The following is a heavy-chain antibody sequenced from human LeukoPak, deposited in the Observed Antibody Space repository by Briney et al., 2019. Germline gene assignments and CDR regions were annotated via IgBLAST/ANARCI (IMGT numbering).Heavy chain of an antibody. V-gene: IGHV3-23*01. CDR1: GFTVSSYA. CDR2: ISGSGGST. Sequence: GESLRLSCAASGFTVSSYAMSWVRQAPGKGLEWVAVISGSGGSTYYADSVKGRFTISRDNSKNTLYLQMNSLRAEDTAVYYCARNYRPDFDYWGQGTLVTVSS. D-gene: IGHD1-7*01. CDR3: ARNYRPDFDY. J-gene: IGHJ4*02.